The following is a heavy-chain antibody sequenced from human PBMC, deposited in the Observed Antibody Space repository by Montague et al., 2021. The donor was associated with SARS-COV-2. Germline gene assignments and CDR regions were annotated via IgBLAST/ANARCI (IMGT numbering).Heavy chain of an antibody. CDR2: IYHSGST. Sequence: SETLSLTCSVSGYSIITGYYWAWVRQPPGKGLEWIGNIYHSGSTYYNPSLKSRVTISVDTSKNQFSLKLNSLTAADTAAYFCARLSLGSYDSGAYFDIWGQGALVTVSS. CDR1: GYSIITGYY. J-gene: IGHJ4*01. D-gene: IGHD3-22*01. V-gene: IGHV4-38-2*01. CDR3: ARLSLGSYDSGAYFDI.